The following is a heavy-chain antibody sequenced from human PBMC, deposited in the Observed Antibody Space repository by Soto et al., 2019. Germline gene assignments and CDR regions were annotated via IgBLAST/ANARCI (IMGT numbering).Heavy chain of an antibody. Sequence: QIQLVQSGAEVKKPGASVKVSCKASGYTFSSYHITWVRQAPGQGLEWMGWISAYNGNTNYAQNLQGRVTMTTDPSTMTAYVELRTLGSDDTAGYYCARDLPAVDYGGQGTLVTVSS. CDR2: ISAYNGNT. CDR3: ARDLPAVDY. CDR1: GYTFSSYH. V-gene: IGHV1-18*01. J-gene: IGHJ4*02.